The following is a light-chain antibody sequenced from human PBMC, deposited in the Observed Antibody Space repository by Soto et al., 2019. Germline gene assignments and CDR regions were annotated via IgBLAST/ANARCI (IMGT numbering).Light chain of an antibody. Sequence: QSALTQPASVSGSPGQSITISCTGTNSDVGAYKFVSWYQQHPGKAPKLMIFEVTNRPSGVSNRFSGSKSGNTASLTISGLQAEDEADYYCFSYASSSTPYVFGTGTKLTVL. J-gene: IGLJ1*01. V-gene: IGLV2-14*01. CDR3: FSYASSSTPYV. CDR1: NSDVGAYKF. CDR2: EVT.